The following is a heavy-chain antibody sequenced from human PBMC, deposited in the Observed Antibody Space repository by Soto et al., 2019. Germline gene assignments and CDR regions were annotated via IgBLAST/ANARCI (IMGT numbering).Heavy chain of an antibody. CDR2: IYYSGST. V-gene: IGHV4-39*01. CDR1: GGSISSSSYY. J-gene: IGHJ4*02. CDR3: ARHGPSRVVDY. Sequence: PSETLSLTCTVSGGSISSSSYYWGWIRQPPGKGLEWIGSIYYSGSTYYNPSLKSRVTISVDTSKNQFSLKLRSVTAADTAVYYCARHGPSRVVDYWGQGTLVTVSS. D-gene: IGHD2-15*01.